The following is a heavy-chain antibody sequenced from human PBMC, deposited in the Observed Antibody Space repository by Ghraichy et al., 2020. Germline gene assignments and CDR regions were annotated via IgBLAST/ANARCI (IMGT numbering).Heavy chain of an antibody. CDR2: IYYSGST. V-gene: IGHV4-39*07. Sequence: SETLSLTCTVSGGSISSSSYYWGWIRQPPGKGLEWIGSIYYSGSTYYNPSLKSRVTISVDTSKNQFSLKLSSVTAADTAVYYCARDRVTTVTGHSWFDPWGQGTLVTVSS. J-gene: IGHJ5*02. CDR3: ARDRVTTVTGHSWFDP. CDR1: GGSISSSSYY. D-gene: IGHD4-11*01.